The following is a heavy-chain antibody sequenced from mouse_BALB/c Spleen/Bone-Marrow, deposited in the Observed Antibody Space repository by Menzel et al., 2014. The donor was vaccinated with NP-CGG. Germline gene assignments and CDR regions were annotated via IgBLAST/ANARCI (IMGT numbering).Heavy chain of an antibody. J-gene: IGHJ2*01. CDR3: ARQYGNYFDY. V-gene: IGHV1-80*01. Sequence: VQLQQPGAELVRPGSSVKISCKASGYAFSSYWANWVKQRPGQGLEWIGQIYPGDGDTNYNGKFKGKATLTADKSPSTAYMQLSSLTSEDSAVYFCARQYGNYFDYWGQGPTLSASS. CDR2: IYPGDGDT. D-gene: IGHD2-10*02. CDR1: GYAFSSYW.